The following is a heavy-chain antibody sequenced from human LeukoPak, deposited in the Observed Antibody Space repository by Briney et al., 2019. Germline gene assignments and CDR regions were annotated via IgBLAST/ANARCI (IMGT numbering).Heavy chain of an antibody. CDR1: GYTFTGYY. CDR2: INPNSGGT. D-gene: IGHD2-2*01. J-gene: IGHJ5*02. CDR3: ARDRAVVPAATNWFDP. Sequence: ASVKVSCKASGYTFTGYYMHWVRQAPGQGLEWMGWINPNSGGTNYAQKFQGRVTITRDTSTSTAYMELSRLRSDDTAVYYCARDRAVVPAATNWFDPWGEGTLVTVSS. V-gene: IGHV1-2*02.